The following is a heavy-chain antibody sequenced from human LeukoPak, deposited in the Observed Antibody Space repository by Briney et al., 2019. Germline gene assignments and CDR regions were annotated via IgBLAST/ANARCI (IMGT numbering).Heavy chain of an antibody. CDR2: IKSKTDGGTT. CDR3: SAERYYPFVY. Sequence: GGSLRLSCAASGFAFQNTWMSWVRQAPGKGLEWVGRIKSKTDGGTTDYAAPVKGRFTVSRDDSKNMLYLQMNSLKTEDTAVYYCSAERYYPFVYWGQGTLVTVSS. D-gene: IGHD3-10*01. J-gene: IGHJ4*02. V-gene: IGHV3-15*01. CDR1: GFAFQNTW.